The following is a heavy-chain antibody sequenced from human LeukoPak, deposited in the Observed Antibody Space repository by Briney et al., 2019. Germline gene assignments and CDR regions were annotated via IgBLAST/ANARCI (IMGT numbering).Heavy chain of an antibody. Sequence: SLRLSCAASGFTFDDYAMHWVRQAPGKGLEWVSGISWNSGSIGYADSVKGRFTISRDNAKNSLYLQMNSLRAGDTALYYCAKDALEAFDYWGQGTLVTVSS. CDR2: ISWNSGSI. CDR1: GFTFDDYA. V-gene: IGHV3-9*01. CDR3: AKDALEAFDY. J-gene: IGHJ4*02.